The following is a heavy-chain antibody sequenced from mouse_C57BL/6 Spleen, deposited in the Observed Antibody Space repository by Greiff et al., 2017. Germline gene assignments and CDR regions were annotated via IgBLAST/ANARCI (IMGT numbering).Heavy chain of an antibody. D-gene: IGHD1-1*01. Sequence: QVQLQQSGAELARPGASVKLSCKASGYTFTRYGIRWVKQRTGQGLEWIGEIYPRSGNTYYNAKFKGKATLTAYKSSSTAYMELRSLTSEDYAFYFCFYYGSSPFDYGGQGTTLTVSS. CDR1: GYTFTRYG. CDR3: FYYGSSPFDY. CDR2: IYPRSGNT. V-gene: IGHV1-81*01. J-gene: IGHJ2*01.